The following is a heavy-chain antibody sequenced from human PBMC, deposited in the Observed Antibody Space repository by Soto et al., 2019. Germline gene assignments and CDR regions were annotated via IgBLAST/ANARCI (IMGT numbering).Heavy chain of an antibody. D-gene: IGHD1-26*01. CDR1: GGSISSSSYY. Sequence: SETLSLTCTVSGGSISSSSYYWGWIRQPPGKGLEWIGSIYYSGSTYYNPSLKSRVTISVDTSKNQFSLKLSSVTAADTAVYYCARHPSGSYRHFDYRGQGTLVTVSS. CDR3: ARHPSGSYRHFDY. V-gene: IGHV4-39*01. J-gene: IGHJ4*02. CDR2: IYYSGST.